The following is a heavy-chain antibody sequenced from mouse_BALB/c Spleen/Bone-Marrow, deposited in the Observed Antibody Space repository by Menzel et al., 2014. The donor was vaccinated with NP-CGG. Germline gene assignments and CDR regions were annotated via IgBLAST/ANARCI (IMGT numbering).Heavy chain of an antibody. CDR2: IRNKAKGYTT. Sequence: EVMLVESGGGLVQPGGSLRLSCATSGFTLTDYYMSWVRQPPGKALEWLGFIRNKAKGYTTEYSASVKGRFTISRDNSQSILYLQMNTLRPEDSATYCCARDIEGNYSYWYLDVWGAGSTVTVSS. D-gene: IGHD2-1*01. J-gene: IGHJ1*01. CDR1: GFTLTDYY. V-gene: IGHV7-3*02. CDR3: ARDIEGNYSYWYLDV.